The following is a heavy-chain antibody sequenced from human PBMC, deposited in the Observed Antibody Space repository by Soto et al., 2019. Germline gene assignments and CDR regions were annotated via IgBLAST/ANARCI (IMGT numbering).Heavy chain of an antibody. CDR1: GGTFSSYA. Sequence: VASVKVSCKASGGTFSSYAISWVRQAPGQGLEWMGGIIPIFGTANYAQKFQGRVTITADESTSTAYMELSSLRSEDTAVYYCAREDDSSGYYYAAFDIWGQGTMVTVSS. D-gene: IGHD3-22*01. CDR3: AREDDSSGYYYAAFDI. V-gene: IGHV1-69*13. J-gene: IGHJ3*02. CDR2: IIPIFGTA.